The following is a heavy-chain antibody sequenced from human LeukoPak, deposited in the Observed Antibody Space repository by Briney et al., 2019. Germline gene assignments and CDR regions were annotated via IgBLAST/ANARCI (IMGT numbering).Heavy chain of an antibody. CDR1: GYSFTSYW. V-gene: IGHV5-51*01. CDR2: IYPGDSDT. Sequence: GESLKISCRGSGYSFTSYWIGWVRQMPGKGLEWMGIIYPGDSDTRYSPSFQGQVTISADKSISTAYLQWSSLKASDTAMYYCARPPRLHYYDSSRYYELWGQGTLVTVSS. D-gene: IGHD3-22*01. J-gene: IGHJ4*02. CDR3: ARPPRLHYYDSSRYYEL.